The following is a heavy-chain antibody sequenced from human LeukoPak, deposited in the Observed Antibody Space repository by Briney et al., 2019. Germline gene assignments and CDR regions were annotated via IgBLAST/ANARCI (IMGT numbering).Heavy chain of an antibody. V-gene: IGHV3-30-3*01. CDR3: ARTYYDFPRGFDY. D-gene: IGHD3-3*01. CDR1: GFTFSSYA. Sequence: PGGSLRLSCAASGFTFSSYAMHWVRQAPGKGLEWVAVISYDGSNKYYADSVKGRFTISRDNSKNTLYLQMNSLRAEDTAVYYCARTYYDFPRGFDYWGQGTLVTVSS. CDR2: ISYDGSNK. J-gene: IGHJ4*02.